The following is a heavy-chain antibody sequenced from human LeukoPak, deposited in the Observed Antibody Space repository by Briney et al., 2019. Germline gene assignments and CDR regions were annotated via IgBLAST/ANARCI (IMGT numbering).Heavy chain of an antibody. J-gene: IGHJ4*02. Sequence: TSETLSLTCTVSGGSISSYYWSWIRQPPGKGLEWIGYIYYSGSTNYNPSLKSRVTISVDTSKNQFSLRLTSVTAADTAVYYCARSPTKRVPEDYWGQGTLVTVSS. D-gene: IGHD2-2*01. CDR2: IYYSGST. V-gene: IGHV4-59*12. CDR1: GGSISSYY. CDR3: ARSPTKRVPEDY.